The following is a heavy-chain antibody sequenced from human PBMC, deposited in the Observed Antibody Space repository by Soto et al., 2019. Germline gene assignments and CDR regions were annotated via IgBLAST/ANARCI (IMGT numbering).Heavy chain of an antibody. CDR3: ARDPTYYWDSSGYLEYLGEAVDI. J-gene: IGHJ3*02. CDR1: GGTFSSHA. D-gene: IGHD3-22*01. Sequence: SVNVSCKASGGTFSSHAISWVRQAPGQGLEWMGGIIPIFGTANYAQKFQGRVTITADKSTRAAYMELSSLRSEDTAVDYCARDPTYYWDSSGYLEYLGEAVDIWGQGAMVTISS. CDR2: IIPIFGTA. V-gene: IGHV1-69*06.